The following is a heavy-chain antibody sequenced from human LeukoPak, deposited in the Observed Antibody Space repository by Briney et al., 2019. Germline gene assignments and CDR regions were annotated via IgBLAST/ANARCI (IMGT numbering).Heavy chain of an antibody. J-gene: IGHJ5*02. CDR3: ARGLGYCSSTSCYTFNWFDP. CDR2: IYYSGIT. Sequence: KSSQTLSLTCTVSGGSISSGGYYWRWIRQPPGKGLEWIGYIYYSGITYYNPSLKSRVTISVDTSKNQFSLKLSSVTAADAAVYYCARGLGYCSSTSCYTFNWFDPWGQGTLVTVSS. V-gene: IGHV4-30-4*01. D-gene: IGHD2-2*02. CDR1: GGSISSGGYY.